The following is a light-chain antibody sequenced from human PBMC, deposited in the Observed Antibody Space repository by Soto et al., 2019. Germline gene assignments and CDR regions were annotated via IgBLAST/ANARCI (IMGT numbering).Light chain of an antibody. V-gene: IGKV3-15*01. J-gene: IGKJ4*01. CDR1: QSVSYN. CDR2: GAF. Sequence: EIVMTQSPATLSVSPGETATLSCRASQSVSYNLAWYQQKPGQGPRLHIYGAFTRATAIPARFSGSGSGTEFTLTISSLQSEDFAVYYCQQYKNWPPLHFRGGNKVEI. CDR3: QQYKNWPPLH.